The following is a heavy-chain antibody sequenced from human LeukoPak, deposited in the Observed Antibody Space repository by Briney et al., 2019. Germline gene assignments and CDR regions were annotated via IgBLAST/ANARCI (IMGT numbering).Heavy chain of an antibody. CDR1: GFTFSSSW. CDR2: INSDESIT. J-gene: IGHJ3*02. Sequence: GGSLRLSCAASGFTFSSSWMYWVRQAPGKGLVWVSRINSDESITTYADSVKGRFTISRDNSKNTLYLQMNSLRVEDTAVYYCALYCSGGSCYAMGGAFDNWGQGTVVTVSS. V-gene: IGHV3-74*01. CDR3: ALYCSGGSCYAMGGAFDN. D-gene: IGHD2-15*01.